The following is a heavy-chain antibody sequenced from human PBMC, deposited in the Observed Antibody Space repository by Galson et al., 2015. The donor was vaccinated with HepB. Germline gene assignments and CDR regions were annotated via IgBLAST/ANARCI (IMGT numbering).Heavy chain of an antibody. D-gene: IGHD6-13*01. J-gene: IGHJ4*02. Sequence: SLRLSCAASGFTFSLHSMNWVRQAPGKGLEWVSYISYSSSTIYYADSVKGRFTISRDNAKNSLYLQMNSLRDEDTAVYYCARDSNSWYDYWGQGTLVTVAS. V-gene: IGHV3-48*02. CDR2: ISYSSSTI. CDR1: GFTFSLHS. CDR3: ARDSNSWYDY.